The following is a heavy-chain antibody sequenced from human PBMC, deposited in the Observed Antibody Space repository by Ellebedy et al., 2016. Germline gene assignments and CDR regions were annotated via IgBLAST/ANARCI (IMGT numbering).Heavy chain of an antibody. J-gene: IGHJ4*02. CDR3: ARDYETDMVRGSGFDY. CDR1: GFTFSSYS. CDR2: ISSSSSYI. Sequence: GESLKISCAASGFTFSSYSMNWVRQAPGKGLEWVSSISSSSSYIYYADSVKGRFTISRDNAKNSLYLQMNSLRAEDTAVYYCARDYETDMVRGSGFDYWGQGTLVTVSS. V-gene: IGHV3-21*01. D-gene: IGHD3-10*01.